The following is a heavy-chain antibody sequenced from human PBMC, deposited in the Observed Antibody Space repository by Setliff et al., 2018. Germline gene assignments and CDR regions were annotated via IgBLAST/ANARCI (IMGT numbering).Heavy chain of an antibody. D-gene: IGHD3-3*01. V-gene: IGHV4-39*07. Sequence: SETLSLTCTVSGGSISSSSYYWDWIRQPPGKGLEWIGSIYYSGSTYYNPSLKSRVTISVDTSKNQFSLKLSSVTAADTAVYYCARRATYYKFWSGYYDYWGQGTLVTVSS. CDR1: GGSISSSSYY. J-gene: IGHJ4*02. CDR3: ARRATYYKFWSGYYDY. CDR2: IYYSGST.